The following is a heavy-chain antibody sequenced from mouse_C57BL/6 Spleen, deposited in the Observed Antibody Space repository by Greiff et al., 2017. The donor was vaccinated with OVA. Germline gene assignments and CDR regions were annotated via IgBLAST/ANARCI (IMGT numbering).Heavy chain of an antibody. CDR3: AFLITTVVAYDY. D-gene: IGHD1-1*01. V-gene: IGHV1-64*01. J-gene: IGHJ2*01. Sequence: VQLQQSGAELVKPGASVKLSCKASGYTFTSYWMHWVKQRPGQGLEWIGMIHPNSGSTNYNEKFKSKATLTVDKSSSTAYMQSSSLTSEDSAVYYCAFLITTVVAYDYWGQGTTLTVSS. CDR1: GYTFTSYW. CDR2: IHPNSGST.